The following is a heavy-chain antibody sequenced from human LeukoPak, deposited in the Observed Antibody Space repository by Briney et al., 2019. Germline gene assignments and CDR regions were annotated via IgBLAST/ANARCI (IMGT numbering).Heavy chain of an antibody. V-gene: IGHV3-66*01. CDR2: IYSGSST. Sequence: GGSLRLSCVASGFSVSNNYMNWVRQAPGKGLEWVSVIYSGSSTYYADSVKGRFTISRDNAENSLYLQMNSLRAEDTAIYYCATTSRTVTGLDYWGQGTLVTVSS. D-gene: IGHD4-17*01. J-gene: IGHJ4*02. CDR3: ATTSRTVTGLDY. CDR1: GFSVSNNY.